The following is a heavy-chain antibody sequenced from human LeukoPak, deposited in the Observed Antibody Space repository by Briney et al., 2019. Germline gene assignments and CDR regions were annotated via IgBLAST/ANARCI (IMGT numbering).Heavy chain of an antibody. Sequence: GESLKISCKGSGYTFATYWIGWLRQMPGKGLEWMGIIYPDDSRTTYSPSFQGQVTISADKSISTAYLQWNSLKASDTAIYYCVRHLSDITSCPNYWGPGTLITVAS. CDR2: IYPDDSRT. CDR3: VRHLSDITSCPNY. V-gene: IGHV5-51*01. D-gene: IGHD2-2*01. J-gene: IGHJ4*02. CDR1: GYTFATYW.